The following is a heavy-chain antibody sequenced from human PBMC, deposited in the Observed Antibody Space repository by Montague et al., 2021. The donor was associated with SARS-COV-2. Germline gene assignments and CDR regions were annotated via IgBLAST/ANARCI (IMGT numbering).Heavy chain of an antibody. V-gene: IGHV4-4*02. CDR2: IYHTGST. D-gene: IGHD1-26*01. Sequence: SETLSLTCAVSVHSSSADHWRSSVQLPPEHQLHDVCHIYHTGSTKYKPSLKRRVSMSVDKSWNQFSLRLTSVTAADTAIYYCARKGSGRSDLAYWGQGTLVTVSS. J-gene: IGHJ4*02. CDR3: ARKGSGRSDLAY. CDR1: VHSSSADHW.